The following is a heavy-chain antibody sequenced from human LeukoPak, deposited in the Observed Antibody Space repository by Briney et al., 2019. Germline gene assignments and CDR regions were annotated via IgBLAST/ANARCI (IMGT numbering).Heavy chain of an antibody. Sequence: PGGSLRLSCAASGFTFSNAWMTWVRQAPGKGLEWVGHIKSKTDGETTGYAAPVKDRFTISRDDSENTVFLQMNSLKTEDTAVYYCATPPGYYATSPLDYRGQGTLVTVSS. V-gene: IGHV3-15*01. CDR3: ATPPGYYATSPLDY. J-gene: IGHJ4*02. CDR2: IKSKTDGETT. D-gene: IGHD2/OR15-2a*01. CDR1: GFTFSNAW.